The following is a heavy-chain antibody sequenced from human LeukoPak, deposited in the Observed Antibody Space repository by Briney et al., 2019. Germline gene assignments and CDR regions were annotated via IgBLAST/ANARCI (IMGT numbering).Heavy chain of an antibody. Sequence: GESLKISCKVSGYSFTTYWIGWVRQMPGRGLDWMGRIDPSASQTNYNPSFRGHITVSVDRSISTVYLQWGSLQASDTAIYYCARRNREKAISLDLWGRGTVVTVSS. CDR1: GYSFTTYW. J-gene: IGHJ2*01. D-gene: IGHD1-14*01. CDR2: IDPSASQT. CDR3: ARRNREKAISLDL. V-gene: IGHV5-10-1*01.